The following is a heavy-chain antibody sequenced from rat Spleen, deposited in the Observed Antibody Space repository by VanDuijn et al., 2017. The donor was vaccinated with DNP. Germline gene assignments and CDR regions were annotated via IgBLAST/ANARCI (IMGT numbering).Heavy chain of an antibody. CDR3: TRGANWEGNWFAY. J-gene: IGHJ3*01. CDR1: GFTFSSYW. CDR2: ITSSGGST. V-gene: IGHV5-31*01. D-gene: IGHD5-1*01. Sequence: EVQLVETGGGLVQPGRSLKLSCVASGFTFSSYWMTWIRQVPGKGLEWVASITSSGGSTYYPDSVKGRFTISRDNAKNTLYLQMNSLRSEDTATYYCTRGANWEGNWFAYWGQGTLVTVSS.